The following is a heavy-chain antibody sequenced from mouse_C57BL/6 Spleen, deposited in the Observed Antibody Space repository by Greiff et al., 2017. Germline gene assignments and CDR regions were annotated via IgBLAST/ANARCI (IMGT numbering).Heavy chain of an antibody. CDR1: GFTFSSYG. CDR2: ISSGGSYT. V-gene: IGHV5-6*01. CDR3: ARHYYGNYDARDY. D-gene: IGHD2-1*01. J-gene: IGHJ4*01. Sequence: EVQLVESGGDLVKPGGSLKLSCAASGFTFSSYGMSWVRQTPDKRLEWVATISSGGSYTYYPDSVKGRFTISRDNAKNTLYLQMSSLKSEDTAMYYCARHYYGNYDARDYWGQGTSVTVSS.